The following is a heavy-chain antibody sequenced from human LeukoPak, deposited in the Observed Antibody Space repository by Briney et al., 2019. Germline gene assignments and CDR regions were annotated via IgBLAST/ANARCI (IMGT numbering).Heavy chain of an antibody. D-gene: IGHD3-9*01. Sequence: GGSLRLSYAASGFTFSSYAMSWVRQAPGKGLEWVSAISGSGGSTYYADSVKGRFTISRDNSKNTLYLQMNSLRAEDTAVYYCAKDLRRYFDWISHFDYWGQGTLVTVSS. CDR1: GFTFSSYA. CDR3: AKDLRRYFDWISHFDY. V-gene: IGHV3-23*01. CDR2: ISGSGGST. J-gene: IGHJ4*02.